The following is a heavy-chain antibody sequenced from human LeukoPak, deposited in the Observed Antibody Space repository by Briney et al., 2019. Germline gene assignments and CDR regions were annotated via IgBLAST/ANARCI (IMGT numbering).Heavy chain of an antibody. CDR1: GGTFSSYA. CDR3: ARGYGDYEERFDP. CDR2: IIPIFGTA. D-gene: IGHD4-17*01. V-gene: IGHV1-69*05. J-gene: IGHJ5*02. Sequence: SVKVSCKASGGTFSSYAISWVRQAPGQGLEWMGGIIPIFGTANYAQKFQGRVTITTDESTSTAYMELSSLRSEDTAVYYCARGYGDYEERFDPWGQGTLVTVSS.